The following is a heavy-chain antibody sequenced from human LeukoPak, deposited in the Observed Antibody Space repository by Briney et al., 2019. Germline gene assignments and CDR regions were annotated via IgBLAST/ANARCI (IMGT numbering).Heavy chain of an antibody. CDR3: ARGVAAAGSRSRWFDP. Sequence: SETLSLTCAVYGGSFSGYYWSWIRQPPGKGLEWIGEINHSGSTNYNPSLKGRVTISVDTSKNQFSLKLSSVTAADTAVYYCARGVAAAGSRSRWFDPWGQGTLVTVSS. V-gene: IGHV4-34*01. CDR2: INHSGST. CDR1: GGSFSGYY. D-gene: IGHD6-13*01. J-gene: IGHJ5*02.